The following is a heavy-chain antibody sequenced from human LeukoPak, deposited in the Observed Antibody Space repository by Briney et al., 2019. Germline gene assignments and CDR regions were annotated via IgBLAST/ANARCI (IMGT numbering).Heavy chain of an antibody. CDR1: GGSISSYY. D-gene: IGHD3-3*01. J-gene: IGHJ4*02. V-gene: IGHV4-59*08. CDR2: IYYSGST. CDR3: ASVFSDFCSGYLNY. Sequence: SETLSLTCTVSGGSISSYYWSWIRQPPGKGLEWIGYIYYSGSTNYNPSPKSRVTISVDTSKNQFSLKLSSVTAADTAVYYCASVFSDFCSGYLNYWGQGTLVTVSS.